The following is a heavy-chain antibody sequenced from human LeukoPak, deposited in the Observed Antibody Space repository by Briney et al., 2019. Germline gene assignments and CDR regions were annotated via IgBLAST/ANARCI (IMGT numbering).Heavy chain of an antibody. CDR2: INWGSNHI. CDR1: GFTLRSYS. Sequence: GGSLRLSCAASGFTLRSYSMSWVRQAPGKGLEWVSSINWGSNHIYYADAVQGRFTISRDNAKYSLYLQMNSLRAEDTAIYYCARDNSGWSRDYWGQGTLVTVSS. J-gene: IGHJ4*02. CDR3: ARDNSGWSRDY. D-gene: IGHD6-19*01. V-gene: IGHV3-21*06.